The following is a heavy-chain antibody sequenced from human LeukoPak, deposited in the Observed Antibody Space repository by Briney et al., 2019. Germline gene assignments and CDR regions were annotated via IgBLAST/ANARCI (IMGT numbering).Heavy chain of an antibody. V-gene: IGHV3-23*01. CDR2: ISGSGGST. CDR1: GFTFSSYV. CDR3: ARAPLGDGYNYYFDY. J-gene: IGHJ4*02. D-gene: IGHD5-24*01. Sequence: GGSLRLSCAASGFTFSSYVMSWVRQAPGKGLEWVSAISGSGGSTYYADSVKGRFTISRDNAKNSLYLQMNSLRAEDTAVYYCARAPLGDGYNYYFDYWGQGTLVTVSS.